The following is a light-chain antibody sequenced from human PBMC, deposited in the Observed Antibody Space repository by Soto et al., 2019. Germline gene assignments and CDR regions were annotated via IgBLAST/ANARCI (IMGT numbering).Light chain of an antibody. CDR1: TSDVGGYDY. V-gene: IGLV2-14*01. J-gene: IGLJ1*01. CDR3: SSYRSSVANF. CDR2: DVT. Sequence: QSALTQPASVSGSPGQSITISCTGTTSDVGGYDYVSWYQQHPGKAPKLMIYDVTNRPSGVSNRFSGSKSGNTASLTISGLQAEDEADYYCSSYRSSVANFFGTGTKLTVL.